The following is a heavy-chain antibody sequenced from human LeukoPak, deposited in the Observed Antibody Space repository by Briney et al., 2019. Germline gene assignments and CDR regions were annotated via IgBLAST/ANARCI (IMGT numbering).Heavy chain of an antibody. D-gene: IGHD3-16*02. J-gene: IGHJ1*01. CDR2: IYSNGNT. CDR3: AREGGGSNRCLD. Sequence: SETLSLTCTVSGGSISDYYWSWIRQPAGKGLEWIGRIYSNGNTKYNPSLKSRVTMSVDTSTNQFSLTLTSVTAADTAVYYCAREGGGSNRCLDWGQGTLVTVSS. CDR1: GGSISDYY. V-gene: IGHV4-4*07.